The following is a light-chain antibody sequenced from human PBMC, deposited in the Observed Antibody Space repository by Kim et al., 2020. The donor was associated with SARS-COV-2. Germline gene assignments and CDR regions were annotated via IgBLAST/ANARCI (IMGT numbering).Light chain of an antibody. CDR3: QKYDSTEYT. J-gene: IGKJ2*01. CDR2: WAS. V-gene: IGKV4-1*01. Sequence: DIVMTQSPDSLAVSLGERATINCKSSQSLLYNVNNRNYLAWYQHKPGQPPKLLISWASTRESGVPDRFSGSGSGTDFTLTISSLQAEDVAVYYCQKYDSTEYTLGQGTKLEI. CDR1: QSLLYNVNNRNY.